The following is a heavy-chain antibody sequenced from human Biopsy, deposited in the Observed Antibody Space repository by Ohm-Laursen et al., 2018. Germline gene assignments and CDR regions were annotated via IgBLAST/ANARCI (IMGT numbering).Heavy chain of an antibody. CDR2: INWNSGDI. J-gene: IGHJ4*01. D-gene: IGHD6-25*01. CDR1: GFIFDNYG. Sequence: SLLLSCSASGFIFDNYGMHWVRQAPGKGLEWVSGINWNSGDIVYADSVKGRFTISRDNAKNSLSLQMNSLRAEDTALYYCARDRSGLTLTTLDFWGHGTLVTVSS. CDR3: ARDRSGLTLTTLDF. V-gene: IGHV3-9*01.